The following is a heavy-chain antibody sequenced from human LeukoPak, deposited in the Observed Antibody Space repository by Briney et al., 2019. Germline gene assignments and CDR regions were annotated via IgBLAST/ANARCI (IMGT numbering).Heavy chain of an antibody. CDR3: ARDFYDSGSPRSFDY. CDR1: GGSFSNYF. J-gene: IGHJ4*02. D-gene: IGHD3-10*01. CDR2: IYTGGST. V-gene: IGHV4-4*07. Sequence: PSETLSLTCSVSGGSFSNYFVSWIRQPAGKALEWIGRIYTGGSTNYNPSLKSRVTMSVDTSKNQFSLKLSSVTAADTAVYYCARDFYDSGSPRSFDYWGQGTLVTVSS.